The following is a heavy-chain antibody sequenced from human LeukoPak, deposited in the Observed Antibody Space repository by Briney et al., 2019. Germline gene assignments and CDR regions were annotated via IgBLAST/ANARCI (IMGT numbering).Heavy chain of an antibody. Sequence: PSETLSLTCNVSGAAMSSYYWSWIRQPPGKGLEWIGYIYYSGSTNYNPSLKSRVTISVDTSKNQFSLKLSSVTAADTAVYYCARHAPGGYYDSSEDWFDPWGQGTLVTVSS. V-gene: IGHV4-59*08. CDR1: GAAMSSYY. CDR3: ARHAPGGYYDSSEDWFDP. CDR2: IYYSGST. J-gene: IGHJ5*02. D-gene: IGHD3-22*01.